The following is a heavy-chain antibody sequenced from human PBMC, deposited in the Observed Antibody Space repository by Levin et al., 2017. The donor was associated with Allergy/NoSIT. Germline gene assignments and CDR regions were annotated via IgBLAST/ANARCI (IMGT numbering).Heavy chain of an antibody. D-gene: IGHD2-2*01. Sequence: ASVKVSCKASGYTFTSYDINWVRQATGQGLEWMGWMNPNSGNTGYAQKFQGRVTMTRNTSISTAYMELSSLRSEDTAVYYCARGKGYCSSTSCYGSAYNWFDPWGQGTLVTVSS. CDR2: MNPNSGNT. CDR1: GYTFTSYD. J-gene: IGHJ5*02. V-gene: IGHV1-8*01. CDR3: ARGKGYCSSTSCYGSAYNWFDP.